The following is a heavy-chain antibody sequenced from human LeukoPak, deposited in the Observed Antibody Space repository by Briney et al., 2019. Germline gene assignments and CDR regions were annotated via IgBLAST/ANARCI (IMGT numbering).Heavy chain of an antibody. CDR3: ATDQKESGGSCYV. V-gene: IGHV1-2*02. CDR1: GYTFTGYY. CDR2: INPDSGGT. D-gene: IGHD2-15*01. J-gene: IGHJ4*02. Sequence: ASVKVSCKASGYTFTGYYIHWVRQAPGQGLEWMGWINPDSGGTNYAQKFQGRVTMTRDTSIRTAYMELSRLRSDDTAVYYCATDQKESGGSCYVWGQGTLVTVSS.